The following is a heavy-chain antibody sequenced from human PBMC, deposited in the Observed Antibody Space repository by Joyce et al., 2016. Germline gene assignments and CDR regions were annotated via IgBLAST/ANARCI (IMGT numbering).Heavy chain of an antibody. J-gene: IGHJ4*02. V-gene: IGHV3-30*18. CDR2: ISYDGIYK. CDR1: GLTLSNYG. Sequence: QVQLVESGGGVVQPGRSLRLSCAASGLTLSNYGVHWVRQAPGKGLEWVAVISYDGIYKYYADSVKGRFTISRDNSKNTVFLEMNSLRVEDTAVYYCAKILTATYSSGWFLDYWGQGTLVTVSS. D-gene: IGHD6-25*01. CDR3: AKILTATYSSGWFLDY.